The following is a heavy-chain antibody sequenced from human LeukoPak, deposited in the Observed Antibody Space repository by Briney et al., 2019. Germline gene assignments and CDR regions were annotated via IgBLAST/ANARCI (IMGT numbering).Heavy chain of an antibody. CDR2: ISGSGGST. CDR3: AKDSSFGDIVVVVAATL. D-gene: IGHD2-15*01. J-gene: IGHJ2*01. CDR1: GFTFSSYA. V-gene: IGHV3-23*01. Sequence: GGSLRLSCAASGFTFSSYAMSWVRQAPGKGLEWVSAISGSGGSTYYADSVKGRFTISRDNSKNTLYLQMNSLRAEDAAVYYCAKDSSFGDIVVVVAATLWGRGTLVTVSS.